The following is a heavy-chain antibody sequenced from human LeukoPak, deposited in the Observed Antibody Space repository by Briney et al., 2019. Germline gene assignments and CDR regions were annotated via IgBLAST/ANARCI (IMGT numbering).Heavy chain of an antibody. V-gene: IGHV3-23*01. CDR1: GFTFSGYA. J-gene: IGHJ6*02. Sequence: PGGSLRLFCAASGFTFSGYAMSWVRQAPGKGLEWVSAISGSGGSTYYADSVKGRFTISRDNSKNTLYLQMNSLRAEDTAVYYCAKDGDCTNGVCPYYYYGMDVWGQGTTVTVSS. CDR3: AKDGDCTNGVCPYYYYGMDV. CDR2: ISGSGGST. D-gene: IGHD2-8*01.